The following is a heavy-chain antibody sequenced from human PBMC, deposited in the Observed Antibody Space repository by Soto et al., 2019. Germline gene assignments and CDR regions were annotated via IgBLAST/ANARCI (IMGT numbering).Heavy chain of an antibody. CDR2: IVVGSGNT. D-gene: IGHD3-10*01. V-gene: IGHV1-58*01. CDR1: GFTFTSCA. Sequence: GASVKVSCKASGFTFTSCAVQWVRQARGQRLEWIGWIVVGSGNTNYAQKFQERVTITRDMSTSTAYMELSSLRSEDTAVYYCAADRAGLWFVEPREAFDIWGQGTMVTV. J-gene: IGHJ3*02. CDR3: AADRAGLWFVEPREAFDI.